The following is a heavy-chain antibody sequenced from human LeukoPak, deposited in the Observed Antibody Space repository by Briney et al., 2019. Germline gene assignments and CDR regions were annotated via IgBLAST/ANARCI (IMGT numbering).Heavy chain of an antibody. V-gene: IGHV1-8*03. D-gene: IGHD2-2*03. CDR1: GYTFNTYD. Sequence: ASVKVSCKASGYTFNTYDINWVRLATGQGLEWMGWMNPNSGNTGYAQKFRGRVIITRDTSISTAYMELSSLRSEDTAVYYCARKLGHCSSTSCYGVNWFDPWGQGTLVTVSS. J-gene: IGHJ5*02. CDR2: MNPNSGNT. CDR3: ARKLGHCSSTSCYGVNWFDP.